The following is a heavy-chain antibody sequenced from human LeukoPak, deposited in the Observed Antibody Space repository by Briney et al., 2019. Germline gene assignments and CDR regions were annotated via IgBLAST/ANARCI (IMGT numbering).Heavy chain of an antibody. CDR3: ARGRYCSGGSCYRGRDLRLYYFDY. J-gene: IGHJ4*02. CDR2: ISSSSSHI. CDR1: GFTFSSYS. V-gene: IGHV3-21*01. D-gene: IGHD2-15*01. Sequence: PGGSLRLSCAASGFTFSSYSMNWVRQAPGKGLEWVSSISSSSSHIYYADSVKGRFTISRDNAKNSLYLQMNSLRAEDTAVYYCARGRYCSGGSCYRGRDLRLYYFDYWGQGTLVTVSS.